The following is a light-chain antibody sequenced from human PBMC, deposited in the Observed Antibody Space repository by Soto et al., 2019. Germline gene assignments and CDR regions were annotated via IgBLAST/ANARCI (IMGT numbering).Light chain of an antibody. V-gene: IGLV2-14*01. CDR1: SSDVGNYKY. Sequence: QSLLTQPASVSGSLGQSITISCTGTSSDVGNYKYVSWYQQHPGKAPKLMIYEVSNRPSGVSNRFSGSKSGNTASLTISGLQAEDETDYYCSSYTSSGTYVFGTGTKVTVL. CDR2: EVS. CDR3: SSYTSSGTYV. J-gene: IGLJ1*01.